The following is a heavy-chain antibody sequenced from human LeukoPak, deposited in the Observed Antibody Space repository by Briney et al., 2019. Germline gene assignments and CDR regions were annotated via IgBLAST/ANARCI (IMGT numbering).Heavy chain of an antibody. V-gene: IGHV3-53*01. J-gene: IGHJ4*02. CDR1: GFTVSSAN. CDR2: IYSGGST. CDR3: ARDARAVGSRYYSYYFDY. D-gene: IGHD3-22*01. Sequence: GGSLRLSCAASGFTVSSANMSWVRQAPGKGLGWVSVIYSGGSTYYADSVKGRFTISRDNSKKRPYLIMNSLRGEDTAVYYCARDARAVGSRYYSYYFDYWGQGTLVTVSS.